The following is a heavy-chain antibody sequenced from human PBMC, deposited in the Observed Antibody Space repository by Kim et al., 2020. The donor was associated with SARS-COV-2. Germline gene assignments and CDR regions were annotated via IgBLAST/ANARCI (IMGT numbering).Heavy chain of an antibody. Sequence: SETLSLTCAVYGGSFSGYYWSWIRQPPGKGLEWIGKIHHSGSTNYNPSLTSRITISVDTSKNEFSLKLSSVTAADTAVYYCARDYYGSGYNGMDVSGQGTTVTVSS. J-gene: IGHJ6*02. D-gene: IGHD3-10*01. CDR3: ARDYYGSGYNGMDV. CDR2: IHHSGST. V-gene: IGHV4-34*01. CDR1: GGSFSGYY.